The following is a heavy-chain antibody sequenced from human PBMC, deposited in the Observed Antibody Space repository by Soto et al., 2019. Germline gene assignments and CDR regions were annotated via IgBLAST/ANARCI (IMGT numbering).Heavy chain of an antibody. Sequence: SETRSLTCTVSGGSISSGADYWSWIRPDPGQGLEWIGYIHHSGITHYNPSLESRVIISIDPSQNKFPLKLRSVTAADTAVYYCARDAGPVWWPAYYYFDSWGQATLVT. CDR2: IHHSGIT. CDR1: GGSISSGADY. CDR3: ARDAGPVWWPAYYYFDS. D-gene: IGHD2-21*01. J-gene: IGHJ4*01. V-gene: IGHV4-31*03.